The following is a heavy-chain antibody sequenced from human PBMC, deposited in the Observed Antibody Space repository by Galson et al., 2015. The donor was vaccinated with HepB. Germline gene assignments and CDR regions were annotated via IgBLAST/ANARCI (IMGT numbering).Heavy chain of an antibody. V-gene: IGHV3-48*02. CDR2: ISSSGSTI. CDR3: ARRGLVRGGIMGYYYYGMDV. CDR1: GFTFRSYS. J-gene: IGHJ6*02. Sequence: SLRLSCAASGFTFRSYSMNWVRQAPGKGLEWVSYISSSGSTIYYADSVKGRFTISRDNAKNSLSLQMNSLRDEDTAVYYCARRGLVRGGIMGYYYYGMDVWGQGTTVTVSS. D-gene: IGHD3-10*01.